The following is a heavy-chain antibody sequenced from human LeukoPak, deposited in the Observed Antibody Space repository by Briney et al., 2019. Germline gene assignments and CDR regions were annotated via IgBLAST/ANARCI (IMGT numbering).Heavy chain of an antibody. Sequence: TGGSLRLSCAASGFTFDDYAMHWVRQAPGKGLEWVSGISWNSGSIGYADSVKGRFTISRDNAKNSLYLQMNSLRAEDTAVYYCARVGSIAAAGTPDYWGQGTLVTVSS. J-gene: IGHJ4*02. D-gene: IGHD6-13*01. CDR2: ISWNSGSI. CDR1: GFTFDDYA. V-gene: IGHV3-9*01. CDR3: ARVGSIAAAGTPDY.